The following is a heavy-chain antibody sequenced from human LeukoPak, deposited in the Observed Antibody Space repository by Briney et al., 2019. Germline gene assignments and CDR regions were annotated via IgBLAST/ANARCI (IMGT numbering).Heavy chain of an antibody. CDR3: ARHSVAAACDY. Sequence: SETRSLTCTVSGGSISSSSYYWGWIRQPPGKGLEWIGSIYYSGSTYYNPSLKSRVTISVDTSKNQFSLKLSSVTAADTAVYYCARHSVAAACDYWGQGTLVTVSS. J-gene: IGHJ4*02. D-gene: IGHD2-21*01. CDR1: GGSISSSSYY. CDR2: IYYSGST. V-gene: IGHV4-39*01.